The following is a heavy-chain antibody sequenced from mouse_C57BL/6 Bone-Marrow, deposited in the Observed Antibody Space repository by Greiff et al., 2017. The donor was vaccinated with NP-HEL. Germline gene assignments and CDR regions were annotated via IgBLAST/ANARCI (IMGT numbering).Heavy chain of an antibody. Sequence: EVQGVESGGGLVKPGGSLKLSCAASGFTFSSYTMSWVRQTPEKRLEWVATISGGGGNTYYPDSVKGRFTISRDNAKNTLYLQMSSLRSEDTALDYAVSLGGLRRRAWFAYWGQGTLVTVSA. D-gene: IGHD2-4*01. CDR3: VSLGGLRRRAWFAY. V-gene: IGHV5-9*01. CDR1: GFTFSSYT. J-gene: IGHJ3*01. CDR2: ISGGGGNT.